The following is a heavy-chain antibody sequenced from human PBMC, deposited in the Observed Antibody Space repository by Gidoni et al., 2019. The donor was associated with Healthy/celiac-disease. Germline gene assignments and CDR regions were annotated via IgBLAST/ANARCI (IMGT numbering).Heavy chain of an antibody. CDR1: GFTFSSYA. J-gene: IGHJ4*02. D-gene: IGHD3-16*01. Sequence: QVQLVESGGGVVQPGRSLRLSCAAPGFTFSSYAMNWVRQAPGKGLEWVAVISYDGSNKYYADSVKGRFTISRDNSKNTLYLQMNSLRAEDTAVYYCARAPTKGWGGFDYWGQGTLVTVSS. CDR2: ISYDGSNK. CDR3: ARAPTKGWGGFDY. V-gene: IGHV3-30-3*01.